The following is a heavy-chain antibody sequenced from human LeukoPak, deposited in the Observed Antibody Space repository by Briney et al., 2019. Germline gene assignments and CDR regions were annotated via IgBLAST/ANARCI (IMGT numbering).Heavy chain of an antibody. CDR1: GWSFSGYY. V-gene: IGHV4-34*01. Sequence: PSETLSLTCAAYGWSFSGYYWNWIRQSPGKGLEWIGEINHSGSTNYNPPLKSRVTISVDTSKNQFPLKLSSVTAADTTVYYCARGFVSGWSTLFDYWGQGTLVTVSS. CDR3: ARGFVSGWSTLFDY. D-gene: IGHD6-19*01. J-gene: IGHJ4*02. CDR2: INHSGST.